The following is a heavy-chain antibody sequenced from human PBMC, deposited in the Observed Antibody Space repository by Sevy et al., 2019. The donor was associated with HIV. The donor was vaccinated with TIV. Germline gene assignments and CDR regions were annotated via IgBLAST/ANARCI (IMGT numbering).Heavy chain of an antibody. V-gene: IGHV3-9*01. D-gene: IGHD6-13*01. Sequence: GGSLRLSCAASGFTFDDYAMHWVRQAPGKGLEWVSGISWKSGSIGYADSVKRRLTISRDNAKNSLYLQMNSLRADDTALYYCAKEVYGGIAAAGTGEFDPWGQGTLVTVSS. CDR2: ISWKSGSI. J-gene: IGHJ5*02. CDR3: AKEVYGGIAAAGTGEFDP. CDR1: GFTFDDYA.